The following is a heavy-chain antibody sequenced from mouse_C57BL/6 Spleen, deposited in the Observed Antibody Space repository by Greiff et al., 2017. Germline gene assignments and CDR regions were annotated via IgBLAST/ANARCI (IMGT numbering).Heavy chain of an antibody. Sequence: VQLQQSGAELVRPGASVKLSCTASGFNIKDDYMHWVKQRPEQGLEWIGWIDPENGDTEYASKFQGKATITSDTSSNTAYLQLSSLTSEDTAVYYCTTPRNYGVYAMDYWGQGTSVTVSS. CDR1: GFNIKDDY. D-gene: IGHD2-1*01. V-gene: IGHV14-4*01. CDR2: IDPENGDT. CDR3: TTPRNYGVYAMDY. J-gene: IGHJ4*01.